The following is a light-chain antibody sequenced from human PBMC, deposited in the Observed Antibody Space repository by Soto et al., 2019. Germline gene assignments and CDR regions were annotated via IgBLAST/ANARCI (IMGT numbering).Light chain of an antibody. CDR1: SSNIGAGCD. CDR3: QSYDSSLSGWV. CDR2: GNS. V-gene: IGLV1-40*01. Sequence: QSVLTQPPSVSGAPGQRVTISCTGSSSNIGAGCDVHWYQQLPGTVPKLLIYGNSNRPSGVPDRFSGSKSGTSASLAITGLQAEDEADYYCQSYDSSLSGWVFGGGTKLTVL. J-gene: IGLJ3*02.